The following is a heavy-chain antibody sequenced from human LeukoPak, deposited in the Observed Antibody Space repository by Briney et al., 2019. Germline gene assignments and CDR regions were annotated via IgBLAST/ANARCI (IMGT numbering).Heavy chain of an antibody. V-gene: IGHV1-69*04. Sequence: SVKVSCKASGGTFSSYAISWVRQAPGQGLEWMGRIIPILGIANYAQKFQGRVTITADKSTSTAYMELSSLRSEDTAVYYCARGKGAVASYGMDVWGQGTTVTVSS. CDR3: ARGKGAVASYGMDV. D-gene: IGHD6-13*01. CDR2: IIPILGIA. CDR1: GGTFSSYA. J-gene: IGHJ6*02.